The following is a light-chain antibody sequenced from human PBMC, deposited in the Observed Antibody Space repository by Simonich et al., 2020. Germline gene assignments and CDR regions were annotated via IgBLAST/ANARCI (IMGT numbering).Light chain of an antibody. CDR3: QQYYSTPYT. V-gene: IGKV4-1*01. CDR2: WAS. CDR1: QSVLYSSNNKNY. Sequence: DIVMTQSTDSLAVSLGERATINCKSSQSVLYSSNNKNYLAWYQQKPGQPPKLLIYWASTRYTGVPDRFSGSGSGTDFTLTISSLQAEDVAVYYCQQYYSTPYTFGQGTKLEIK. J-gene: IGKJ2*01.